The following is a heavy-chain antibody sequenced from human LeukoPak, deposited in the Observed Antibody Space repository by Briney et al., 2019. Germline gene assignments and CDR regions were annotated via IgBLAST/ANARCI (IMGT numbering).Heavy chain of an antibody. J-gene: IGHJ4*02. Sequence: SETLSLTCTVSGGSISSSSYYWGWIRQPPGKGLEWIGSIYYSGSTYYNPSLKSRVTISVDTSKNQFSLKLSSVTAVDTAVYYCARRGTVTTERFDYWGQGTLVTVSS. CDR3: ARRGTVTTERFDY. CDR1: GGSISSSSYY. D-gene: IGHD4-11*01. V-gene: IGHV4-39*01. CDR2: IYYSGST.